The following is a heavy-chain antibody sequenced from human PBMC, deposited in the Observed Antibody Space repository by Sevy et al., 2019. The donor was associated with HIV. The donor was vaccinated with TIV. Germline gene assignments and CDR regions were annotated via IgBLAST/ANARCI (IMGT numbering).Heavy chain of an antibody. Sequence: SETLSLTCAVSGDFISGTNWWSWVRQPPGKGLEWIGEIYPSGNSNYNPSLKSRVTISVDKSKNQFSLKLTSVIAADTAVYYCAREGTTTSFDYWDQGTLVTVSS. D-gene: IGHD1-26*01. J-gene: IGHJ4*02. CDR2: IYPSGNS. V-gene: IGHV4-4*02. CDR1: GDFISGTNW. CDR3: AREGTTTSFDY.